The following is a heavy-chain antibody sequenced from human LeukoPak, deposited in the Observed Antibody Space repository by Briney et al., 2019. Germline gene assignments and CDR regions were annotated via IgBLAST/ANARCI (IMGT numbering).Heavy chain of an antibody. CDR3: ARDVKKGYGDYIGY. Sequence: PGRSLRLSCAAXGFTFSNYGMLWVRQAPGKGLEWVAFIWFDGSNSHYADSVQGRFTFSRDNSKNTLYLQMNSLRAEDTAVYYCARDVKKGYGDYIGYWGQGTLVTVSS. D-gene: IGHD4-17*01. V-gene: IGHV3-33*01. CDR1: GFTFSNYG. CDR2: IWFDGSNS. J-gene: IGHJ4*02.